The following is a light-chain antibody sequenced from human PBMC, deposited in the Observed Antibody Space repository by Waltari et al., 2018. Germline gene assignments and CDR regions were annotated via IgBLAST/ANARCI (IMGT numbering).Light chain of an antibody. CDR3: QQSYGSPIT. CDR1: QSISSY. J-gene: IGKJ5*01. V-gene: IGKV1-39*01. CDR2: AAS. Sequence: EIQMTQSPSSLSASVGDRVTITCRASQSISSYVNWYHQKPGKPPNLLIHAASNLQSGVPSRFSGSGSGTDFILTISDVQPEDFATYYCQQSYGSPITFGQGTRLEIK.